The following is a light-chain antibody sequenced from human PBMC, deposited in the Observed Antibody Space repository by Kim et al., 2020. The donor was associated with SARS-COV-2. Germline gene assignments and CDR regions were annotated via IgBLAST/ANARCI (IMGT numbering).Light chain of an antibody. CDR2: QDT. CDR3: QTWDSITVV. CDR1: KLGEKY. J-gene: IGLJ2*01. V-gene: IGLV3-1*01. Sequence: VSPGQTASITCPGDKLGEKYACWYQQKPGQPPVLVIYQDTKRPSGIPERFSGSNSGNTAPLTISGTQAMDEADYYCQTWDSITVVFGGGTQLTVL.